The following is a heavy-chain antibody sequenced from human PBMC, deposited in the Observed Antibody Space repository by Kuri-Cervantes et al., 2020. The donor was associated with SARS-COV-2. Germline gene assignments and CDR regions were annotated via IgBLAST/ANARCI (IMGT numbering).Heavy chain of an antibody. J-gene: IGHJ6*02. V-gene: IGHV1-46*03. CDR3: AREGAVVVPAAVRFYYYGMDV. CDR2: INPSGGST. CDR1: GYTYTNYY. Sequence: ASVKVSCKASGYTYTNYYMHWVRQAPGQGLEWMGIINPSGGSTSYAQKFQGRVTMTRDTSTSKVYMELSSLRSEDTAVYYCAREGAVVVPAAVRFYYYGMDVWGQGTTVTVSS. D-gene: IGHD2-2*01.